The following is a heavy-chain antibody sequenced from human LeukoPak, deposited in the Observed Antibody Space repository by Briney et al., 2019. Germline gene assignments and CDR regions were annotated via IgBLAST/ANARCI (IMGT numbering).Heavy chain of an antibody. J-gene: IGHJ4*02. D-gene: IGHD6-19*01. V-gene: IGHV3-21*01. CDR1: GFTFSNFG. Sequence: PGESLRLSCAASGFTFSNFGINWVSQAPGKGLEWVSSISSSSSYVSYADSVKGRFTISRDNAKNSLDLQMNSLRAEDTAVYYCAIDRYSSGWYTFDYWGQGTLVTVSS. CDR2: ISSSSSYV. CDR3: AIDRYSSGWYTFDY.